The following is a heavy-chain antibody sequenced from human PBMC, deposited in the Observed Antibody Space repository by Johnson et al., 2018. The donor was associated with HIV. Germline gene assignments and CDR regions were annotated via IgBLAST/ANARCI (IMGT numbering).Heavy chain of an antibody. CDR2: IRYDGSNK. J-gene: IGHJ3*02. CDR1: GFTFSSYG. CDR3: AKEVPVYSYGYYDAFDI. V-gene: IGHV3-30*02. Sequence: QVQLVESGGGVVQPGRSLRLSCAASGFTFSSYGMHWVRQAPGRGLEWVAFIRYDGSNKYYADSVKGRFTISRDNSKNTLDLQMNSLRAEDTAVYYCAKEVPVYSYGYYDAFDIWGQGTMVTVSS. D-gene: IGHD5-18*01.